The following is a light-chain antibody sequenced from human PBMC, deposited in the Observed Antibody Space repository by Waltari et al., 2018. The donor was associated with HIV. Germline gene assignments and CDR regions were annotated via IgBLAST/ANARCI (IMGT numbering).Light chain of an antibody. CDR1: SSDVGGSKY. CDR2: EVN. V-gene: IGLV2-8*01. Sequence: QSALTQPPSASGSPGQSVTISCTGTSSDVGGSKYVSWYQQHPGKAPTLLMYEVNKRPSGVPDRFAGSKSANTASLSVAGLQADDETDYYCNSYAGSNNWVSGGGTKLTV. J-gene: IGLJ3*02. CDR3: NSYAGSNNWV.